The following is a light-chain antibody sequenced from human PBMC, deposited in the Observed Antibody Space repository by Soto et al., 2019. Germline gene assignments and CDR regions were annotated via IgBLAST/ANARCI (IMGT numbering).Light chain of an antibody. Sequence: DIQMTQSPSSLSAFVGDRVTITCRASQGIANYVAWFQQKPGKAPKSLIYAASNLRSGVPSRFSGSRSGTDFTLTITNLQPEDSATYYCQHYSTYPITLSQGTRREI. CDR1: QGIANY. CDR3: QHYSTYPIT. CDR2: AAS. J-gene: IGKJ5*01. V-gene: IGKV1-16*01.